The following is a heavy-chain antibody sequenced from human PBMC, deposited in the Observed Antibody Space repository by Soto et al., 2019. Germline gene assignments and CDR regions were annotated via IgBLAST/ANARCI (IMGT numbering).Heavy chain of an antibody. CDR2: IYYSGST. Sequence: PSEALSVTCTVSGGSISSDYWSWIRQPPRKGLEWIGYIYYSGSTNYNPSLKSRVTISVDTSKNQFSLKLSSVTAADTAVYYCVINRLPTTPAYWDQATPVPSPQ. CDR3: VINRLPTTPAY. D-gene: IGHD5-12*01. J-gene: IGHJ4*02. CDR1: GGSISSDY. V-gene: IGHV4-59*08.